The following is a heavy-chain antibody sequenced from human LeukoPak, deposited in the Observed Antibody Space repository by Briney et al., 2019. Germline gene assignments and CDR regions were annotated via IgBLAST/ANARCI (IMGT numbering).Heavy chain of an antibody. CDR1: GFTFSDYY. CDR3: ARVSWYDAFDI. CDR2: ISSSDSTI. D-gene: IGHD6-13*01. Sequence: GGSLRLSCAASGFTFSDYYMSWIRQAPGKGLEWLSYISSSDSTIYYADSVKGRFTISRDNAKNSLYLQMNSLRAEDTAVYYCARVSWYDAFDIWGQGTMVTVSS. J-gene: IGHJ3*02. V-gene: IGHV3-11*04.